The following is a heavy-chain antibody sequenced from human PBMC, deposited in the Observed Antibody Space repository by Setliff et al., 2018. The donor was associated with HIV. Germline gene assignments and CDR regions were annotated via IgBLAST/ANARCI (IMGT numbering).Heavy chain of an antibody. CDR1: GGSISSGSYY. J-gene: IGHJ6*02. CDR2: VYYSGST. Sequence: SETLSLTCTVSGGSISSGSYYWGWIRQPPGKGLEWIGTVYYSGSTYYNPSLKSRVTISVDTSKNQFSLKLSSVTAADTAVYYCARDHCSSSGCYEYSYYGMDVWGQGTTVTVS. V-gene: IGHV4-39*07. D-gene: IGHD2-2*01. CDR3: ARDHCSSSGCYEYSYYGMDV.